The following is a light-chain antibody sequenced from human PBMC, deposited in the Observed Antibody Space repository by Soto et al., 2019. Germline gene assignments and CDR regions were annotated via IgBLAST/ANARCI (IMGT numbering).Light chain of an antibody. CDR1: QSISIL. CDR2: DAS. Sequence: DIHMTHSPSTLSASVGDRVTITCRASQSISILLAWYQQKPGKAPKLLIYDASSLESGVPSRFSGSGSGTEFTLTISSLQPDDFATYYCQQYNSYLYTFGQGTKLEIK. J-gene: IGKJ2*01. V-gene: IGKV1-5*01. CDR3: QQYNSYLYT.